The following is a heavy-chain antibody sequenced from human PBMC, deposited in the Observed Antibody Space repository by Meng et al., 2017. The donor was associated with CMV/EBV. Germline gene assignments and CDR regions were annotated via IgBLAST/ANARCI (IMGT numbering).Heavy chain of an antibody. CDR3: ATAAGSRAPGGAFDI. D-gene: IGHD2-2*01. V-gene: IGHV1-24*01. J-gene: IGHJ3*02. CDR2: FDPEDGET. Sequence: ASVKVSCKVSGYTLTELSRHWVRQAPGKGLEWMGGFDPEDGETIYAQKFRGRVTMTEDTSTDTAYMELSSLRSEDTAVYYCATAAGSRAPGGAFDIWGQGTMVTVSS. CDR1: GYTLTELS.